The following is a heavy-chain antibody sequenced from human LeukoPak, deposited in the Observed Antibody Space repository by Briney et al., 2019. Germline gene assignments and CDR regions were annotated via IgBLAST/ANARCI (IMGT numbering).Heavy chain of an antibody. CDR3: ARRMVVAADFDY. V-gene: IGHV3-21*01. CDR1: GFTFSSYS. D-gene: IGHD2-15*01. Sequence: GGSLRLSCAASGFTFSSYSMDWVRQAPGKGLEWVSSISSSSSYIYYADSVKGRFAISRDNAKNSLYLQMNSLRAEDTAVYYCARRMVVAADFDYWGQGTLVTVSS. J-gene: IGHJ4*02. CDR2: ISSSSSYI.